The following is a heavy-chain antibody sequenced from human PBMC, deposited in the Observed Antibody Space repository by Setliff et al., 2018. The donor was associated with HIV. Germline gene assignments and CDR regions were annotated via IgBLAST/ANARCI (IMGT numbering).Heavy chain of an antibody. CDR2: IYTSGST. V-gene: IGHV4-61*09. CDR3: ARQGEYYFDY. J-gene: IGHJ4*02. CDR1: GDSITTGVYY. Sequence: PSETLSLTCTVSGDSITTGVYYWSWIRQPAGQGLEWIGHIYTSGSTNYNPSLKSRVTISVDTSKNQFSLKLSSVTAADTAVYYCARQGEYYFDYWGQGTLVPVSS. D-gene: IGHD3-10*01.